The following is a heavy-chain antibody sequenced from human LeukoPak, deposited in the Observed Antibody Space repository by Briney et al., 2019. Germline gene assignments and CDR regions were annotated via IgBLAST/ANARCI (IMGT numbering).Heavy chain of an antibody. J-gene: IGHJ3*02. Sequence: GGSLRLSCAASGFTFSDYYMSWIRQAPGKGLEWVSYISSSGSTIYYADSVKGRFTISRDNSKNTLYLQMNSLRAEDTAVYYCAKLVIGTDAFDIWGQGTMVTVSS. V-gene: IGHV3-11*01. CDR3: AKLVIGTDAFDI. D-gene: IGHD3-9*01. CDR2: ISSSGSTI. CDR1: GFTFSDYY.